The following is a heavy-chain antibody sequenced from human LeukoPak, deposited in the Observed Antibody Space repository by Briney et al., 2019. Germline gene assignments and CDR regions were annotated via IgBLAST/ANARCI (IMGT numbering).Heavy chain of an antibody. V-gene: IGHV3-23*01. CDR2: ISGSGGST. J-gene: IGHJ6*02. CDR1: GFTFSNHA. D-gene: IGHD3-10*01. CDR3: ARDPNYYGSANFALDV. Sequence: GGSLRLSCAASGFTFSNHAMSWVRQAPGKGLEWVSTISGSGGSTYFADSVKGRFTISRDNSKNTLYLQMNSLRAEDTAVYYCARDPNYYGSANFALDVWGQGTTVTVSS.